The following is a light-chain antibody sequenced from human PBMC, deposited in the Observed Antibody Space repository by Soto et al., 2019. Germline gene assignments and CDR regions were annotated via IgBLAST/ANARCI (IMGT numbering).Light chain of an antibody. V-gene: IGKV1-27*01. J-gene: IGKJ4*01. CDR3: QNYNSAPFI. CDR2: GAF. Sequence: DFQMTQSPPSLSASIGDRVTVTCRASHDIGNSLAWYQQRPGKSPTLLIYGAFTLQSGVPPRFSGSGSGTDFTLAINTLRPEDVATYFCQNYNSAPFIFGGGTKVEVK. CDR1: HDIGNS.